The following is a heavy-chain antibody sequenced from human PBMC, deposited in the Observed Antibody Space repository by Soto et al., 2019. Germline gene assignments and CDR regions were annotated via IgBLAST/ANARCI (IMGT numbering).Heavy chain of an antibody. CDR2: ISSSGSTI. J-gene: IGHJ4*02. V-gene: IGHV3-11*01. D-gene: IGHD6-6*01. CDR3: ARDQGIAARPSVVDY. Sequence: GSLRLSCAASGFTFSDYYMSWIRQAPGKGLEWVSYISSSGSTIYYADSVKGRFTISRDNAKNSLYLQMNSLRAEDTAVYYCARDQGIAARPSVVDYWGQGTLVTVSS. CDR1: GFTFSDYY.